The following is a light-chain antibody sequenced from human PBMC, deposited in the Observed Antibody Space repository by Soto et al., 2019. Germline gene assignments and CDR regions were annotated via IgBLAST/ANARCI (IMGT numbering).Light chain of an antibody. J-gene: IGLJ1*01. V-gene: IGLV2-14*01. Sequence: QSALTQPASVSGSPGQSITISCTGTSSDVGGYNYDSWYQQYPGEAPKVIIYDVSHRPAGVSNRFSGSKSGNTASLTISGLQTQDEADYYCSSYTSATTYVFGTGTKATVL. CDR3: SSYTSATTYV. CDR1: SSDVGGYNY. CDR2: DVS.